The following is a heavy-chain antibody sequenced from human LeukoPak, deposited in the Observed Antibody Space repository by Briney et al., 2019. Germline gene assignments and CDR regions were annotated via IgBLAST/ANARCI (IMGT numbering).Heavy chain of an antibody. Sequence: AASVKVSCKASGYTFSGTGWYLYWLRQAPGQGLECMGWIYPYTGATHYAQKFQGRVAMTRDTSISTAYMELGRLRPDDTAVYYCARDGPAQMVDFDYWGQGTLVTVSS. V-gene: IGHV1-2*02. CDR1: GYTFSGTGWY. CDR2: IYPYTGAT. CDR3: ARDGPAQMVDFDY. J-gene: IGHJ4*02. D-gene: IGHD3-10*01.